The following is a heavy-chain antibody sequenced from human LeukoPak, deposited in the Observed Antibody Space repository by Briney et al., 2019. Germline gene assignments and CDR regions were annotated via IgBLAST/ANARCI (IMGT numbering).Heavy chain of an antibody. J-gene: IGHJ4*02. V-gene: IGHV3-30*18. D-gene: IGHD3-10*01. Sequence: PGGSLRLSCEASGFTFNNYVMTWVRQAPGKGLEWAAVISYDGSDKYYADSVKGRFTISRDNSMDTVFLQMNSLRVDDTAVYYCAKDRVDGSGSQFDSWGQGSLVTVSS. CDR2: ISYDGSDK. CDR3: AKDRVDGSGSQFDS. CDR1: GFTFNNYV.